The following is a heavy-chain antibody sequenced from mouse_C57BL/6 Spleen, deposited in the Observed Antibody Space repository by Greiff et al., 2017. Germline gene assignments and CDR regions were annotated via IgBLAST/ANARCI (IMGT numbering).Heavy chain of an antibody. CDR3: AREGYGSSYVAWFAY. Sequence: EVQVVESGPGLVKPSQSLSLTCSVTGYSITSGYYWNWIRQFPGNKLEWMGYISYDGSNNYNPSLKNRISITRDTSKNQFFLKLNSVTTEDTATYYCAREGYGSSYVAWFAYWGQGTLVTVSA. CDR2: ISYDGSN. D-gene: IGHD1-1*01. J-gene: IGHJ3*01. CDR1: GYSITSGYY. V-gene: IGHV3-6*01.